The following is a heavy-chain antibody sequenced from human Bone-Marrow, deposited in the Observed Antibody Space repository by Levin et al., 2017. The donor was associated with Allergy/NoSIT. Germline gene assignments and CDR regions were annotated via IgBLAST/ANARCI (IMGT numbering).Heavy chain of an antibody. D-gene: IGHD4-17*01. J-gene: IGHJ4*02. V-gene: IGHV3-15*01. Sequence: GGSLRLSCAASGFTFSNAWMSWVRQAPGKGLEWVGRIKSKTDGGTTDYAAPVKGRFTISRDDSKNTLYLQMNSLKTEDTAVYYCTTDSSPYDPYDYGDYERDYWGQGTLVTVSS. CDR3: TTDSSPYDPYDYGDYERDY. CDR1: GFTFSNAW. CDR2: IKSKTDGGTT.